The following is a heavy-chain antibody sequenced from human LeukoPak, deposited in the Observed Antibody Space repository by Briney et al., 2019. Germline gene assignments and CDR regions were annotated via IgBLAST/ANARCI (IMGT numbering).Heavy chain of an antibody. CDR1: GYTFTSYD. CDR3: LRESYRKFDY. J-gene: IGHJ4*02. D-gene: IGHD1-26*01. CDR2: MNTNRGKT. Sequence: GASVKVSCKATGYTFTSYDMNWVRQASGQGLEWMGCMNTNRGKTYYAQRFRGRVTMTRNTSISTADVEPSRLRSEGRAVYYCLRESYRKFDYWGQGTLVTVPS. V-gene: IGHV1-8*01.